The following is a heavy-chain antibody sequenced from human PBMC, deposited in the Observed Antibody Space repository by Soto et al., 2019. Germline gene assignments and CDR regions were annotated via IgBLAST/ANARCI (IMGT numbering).Heavy chain of an antibody. CDR1: GFTFISYS. CDR3: ARDRGIVVEVPDAFDI. Sequence: GGSHRLSCASSGFTFISYSMNWVRQAPGKGLEWVSSISSSSSYIYYADSVKGRFTISRDNAKNSLYLQMNSLRAEDTAVYYCARDRGIVVEVPDAFDIWGQGTMLTVSS. D-gene: IGHD3-22*01. J-gene: IGHJ3*02. V-gene: IGHV3-21*01. CDR2: ISSSSSYI.